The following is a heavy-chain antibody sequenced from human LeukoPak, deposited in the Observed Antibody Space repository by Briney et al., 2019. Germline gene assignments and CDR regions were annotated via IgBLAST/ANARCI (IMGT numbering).Heavy chain of an antibody. CDR3: ARENGYRSESDY. CDR1: GGSISSGDYY. Sequence: SETLSLTCTVSGGSISSGDYYWSWIRQPPGKGLEWIGYIYYSGSTYYNPSLKSRVTISVDTSKNQFSLKLSSVTAADTAVYYCARENGYRSESDYWGQGTLVTVSS. J-gene: IGHJ4*02. V-gene: IGHV4-30-4*01. CDR2: IYYSGST. D-gene: IGHD5-24*01.